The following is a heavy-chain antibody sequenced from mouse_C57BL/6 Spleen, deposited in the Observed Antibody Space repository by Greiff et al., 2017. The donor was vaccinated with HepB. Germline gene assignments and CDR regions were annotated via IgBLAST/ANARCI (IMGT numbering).Heavy chain of an antibody. Sequence: QVQLQQSGAELARPGASVKLSCKASGYTFTSYGISWVKQRTGEGLEWIGEIYSRRGNTYYNEKFKGKATLTAYKSSSTAYMELRSLTSEDSAVYVCARLERTGMWNYAMDYWGQGTSVTVSS. CDR3: ARLERTGMWNYAMDY. V-gene: IGHV1-81*01. CDR1: GYTFTSYG. J-gene: IGHJ4*01. CDR2: IYSRRGNT.